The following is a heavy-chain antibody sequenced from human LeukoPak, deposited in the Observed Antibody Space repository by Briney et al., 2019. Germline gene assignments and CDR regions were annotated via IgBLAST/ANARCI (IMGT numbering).Heavy chain of an antibody. CDR3: ATSSGWYRYDS. D-gene: IGHD6-19*01. CDR1: GGSISSYY. J-gene: IGHJ4*02. Sequence: SETLSLTCTVSGGSISSYYWSWIRQPPGKGLEWIGYIYYSGSTNYNPSLKSRVTISVDTSKNQFSLKLSSVTAADTAVYYCATSSGWYRYDSWGQGTLVTVSS. V-gene: IGHV4-59*12. CDR2: IYYSGST.